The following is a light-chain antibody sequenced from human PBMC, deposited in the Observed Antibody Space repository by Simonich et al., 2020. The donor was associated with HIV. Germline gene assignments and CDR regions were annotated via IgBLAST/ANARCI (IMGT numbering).Light chain of an antibody. V-gene: IGLV3-25*03. J-gene: IGLJ3*02. CDR2: KDI. CDR3: QSADNSGTNWV. Sequence: SYKLTQPPSVSVSPGQTAKITCSGDALPKQYAYWYQQKPGQAPVLVIYKDIERPSGIPERFSGSSSGTIVTLTISGVQAEDEADYYCQSADNSGTNWVFGGGTKLTVL. CDR1: ALPKQY.